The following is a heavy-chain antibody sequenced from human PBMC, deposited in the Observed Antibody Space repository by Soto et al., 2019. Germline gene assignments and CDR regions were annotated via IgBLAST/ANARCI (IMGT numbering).Heavy chain of an antibody. V-gene: IGHV4-34*01. D-gene: IGHD3-16*01. Sequence: QVQLQQWGAGLLKPSETLSLTCAVYGGSFSGYYWSWIRQPPGKGLEWIGELNDSGGTNYNASLKSRVSISVDTSKNQFSLKLSFVTAADTAVYYCARGGGGVQHWGQGTLVTVSS. CDR3: ARGGGGVQH. CDR1: GGSFSGYY. J-gene: IGHJ1*01. CDR2: LNDSGGT.